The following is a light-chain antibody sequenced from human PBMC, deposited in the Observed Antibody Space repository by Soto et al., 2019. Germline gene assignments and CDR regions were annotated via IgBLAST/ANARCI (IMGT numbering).Light chain of an antibody. V-gene: IGKV3-15*01. CDR3: KTYDSLPL. CDR2: GAS. CDR1: QSVGIN. J-gene: IGKJ5*01. Sequence: EIVMTQSPSTLSVSPGEGATLSCRARQSVGINLAWYPQKPGQAPRVVVYGASTRATGIPARFSGSGSGTEVTLTISGLQSEHFTVYYCKTYDSLPLFGHGTRLEI.